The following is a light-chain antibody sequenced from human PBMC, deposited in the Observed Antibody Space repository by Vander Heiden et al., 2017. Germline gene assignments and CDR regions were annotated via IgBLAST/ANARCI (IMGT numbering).Light chain of an antibody. CDR1: YIGSKS. CDR2: DDS. J-gene: IGLJ1*01. Sequence: SYVLTQPPSVSVAPGQTAKITCGGKYIGSKSVHWYQQRPGQAPVLVVYDDSDRPSGIPERFSGSTPGNAATLTISRVEAGDEADYYCQVWDSTTDHHVFATGTKVTVL. V-gene: IGLV3-21*02. CDR3: QVWDSTTDHHV.